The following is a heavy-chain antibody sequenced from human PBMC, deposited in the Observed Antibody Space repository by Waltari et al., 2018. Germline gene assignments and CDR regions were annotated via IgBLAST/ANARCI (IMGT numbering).Heavy chain of an antibody. CDR1: GGSLNNRY. Sequence: QVRLEQWGAGLLKPSETLSLTCAVYGGSLNNRYWSGIRQSPGKGLEWLGEISHSGRTHYNPSLKSRVIISVDTSKSQFSLILTSVNAADTAVYYCARGGSTPMIIAYWGQGTQVTVSS. CDR2: ISHSGRT. V-gene: IGHV4-34*02. J-gene: IGHJ4*02. D-gene: IGHD3-16*01. CDR3: ARGGSTPMIIAY.